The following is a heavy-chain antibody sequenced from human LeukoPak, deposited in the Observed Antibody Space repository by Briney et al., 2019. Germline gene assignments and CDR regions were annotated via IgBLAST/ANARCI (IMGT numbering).Heavy chain of an antibody. Sequence: GGSLRLSCAASGFTFSSYGMHWVRQAPGKGLEWVAFIRYDGSNKYYADSVKGRFTISRDNSKNTLYLQMNSLRAEDTAVYYCAKVGGKNWPFDYWGQGTLVTVSS. CDR1: GFTFSSYG. CDR2: IRYDGSNK. J-gene: IGHJ4*02. CDR3: AKVGGKNWPFDY. D-gene: IGHD1-1*01. V-gene: IGHV3-30*02.